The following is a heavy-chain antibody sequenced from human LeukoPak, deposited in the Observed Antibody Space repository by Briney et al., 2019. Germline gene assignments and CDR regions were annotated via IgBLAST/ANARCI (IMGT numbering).Heavy chain of an antibody. V-gene: IGHV4-4*07. CDR1: GGSISSYY. CDR3: AKYFCDSATCYYFDY. D-gene: IGHD2-2*01. CDR2: IYTSGST. Sequence: SETLSLTCTVSGGSISSYYWSWIRQPAGKGLEWVGRIYTSGSTNYNPSLKSRVTISVDTSKNQFSLRLSSVTAADTAVYYCAKYFCDSATCYYFDYWGQGTLVTVSS. J-gene: IGHJ4*02.